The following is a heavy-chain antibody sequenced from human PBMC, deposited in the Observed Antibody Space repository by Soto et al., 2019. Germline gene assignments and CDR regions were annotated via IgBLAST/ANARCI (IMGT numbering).Heavy chain of an antibody. CDR2: IYYTGST. V-gene: IGHV4-59*01. CDR1: GGSINSYY. Sequence: PSETLSLTCTVSGGSINSYYWSWIRQPPGKGLEWIVHIYYTGSTNYNPSLKSRVTISVDTSKNQFSLKLSSVTAADTAVYFCARGGPNWIDPWGPGTLVTVSS. CDR3: ARGGPNWIDP. J-gene: IGHJ5*02.